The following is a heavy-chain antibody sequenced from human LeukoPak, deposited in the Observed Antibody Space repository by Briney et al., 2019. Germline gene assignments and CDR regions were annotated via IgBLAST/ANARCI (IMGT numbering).Heavy chain of an antibody. CDR1: GGTFSSYA. J-gene: IGHJ4*02. V-gene: IGHV1-69*06. D-gene: IGHD5-24*01. Sequence: GASVKVSCXASGGTFSSYAISWVRQAPGQGLGWMGRIIPIFGTANYAQKFQGRVTITADKSTSTAYMELSSLRSEDTAVYYCAREIKGVGYNYRFEDYYFDYWGQGTLVTVSS. CDR2: IIPIFGTA. CDR3: AREIKGVGYNYRFEDYYFDY.